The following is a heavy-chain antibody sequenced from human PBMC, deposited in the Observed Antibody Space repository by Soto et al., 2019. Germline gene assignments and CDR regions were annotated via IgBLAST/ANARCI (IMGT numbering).Heavy chain of an antibody. J-gene: IGHJ3*02. CDR3: ARDQSYYYYSSGPPPPSDAFDI. Sequence: ASVKVSCKASGYTFTSYGVSWVRQAPGQGLEWMAWISAYNGNTNYAQKVQGRVTVTADTSTSTAYMELRSLRSDDTAVYYCARDQSYYYYSSGPPPPSDAFDIRGQGTMVTGSS. CDR2: ISAYNGNT. CDR1: GYTFTSYG. V-gene: IGHV1-18*01. D-gene: IGHD3-22*01.